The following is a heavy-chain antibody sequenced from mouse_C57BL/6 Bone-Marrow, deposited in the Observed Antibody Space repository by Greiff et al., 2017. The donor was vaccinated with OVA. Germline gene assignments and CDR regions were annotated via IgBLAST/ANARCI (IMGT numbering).Heavy chain of an antibody. Sequence: QVQLKEPGAELVRPGSSVKLSCKASGYTFTSYWMHWVKQRPIQGLEWIGNIDPSDSETHYNQKFKDKATLTVDKSSSTAYMQLSSLTSEDSAVYYCARQLRPHFDYWGQGTTLTVSS. CDR2: IDPSDSET. CDR3: ARQLRPHFDY. D-gene: IGHD3-2*02. CDR1: GYTFTSYW. V-gene: IGHV1-52*01. J-gene: IGHJ2*01.